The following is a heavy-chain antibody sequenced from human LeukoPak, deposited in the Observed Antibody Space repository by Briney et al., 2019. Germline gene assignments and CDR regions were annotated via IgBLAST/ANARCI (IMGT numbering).Heavy chain of an antibody. J-gene: IGHJ4*02. D-gene: IGHD2-2*01. CDR3: VSFYETY. CDR1: GNYR. V-gene: IGHV3-74*01. CDR2: INSDGSWT. Sequence: PGGSLRLPCAASGNYRMHWVRQVPGKGLVWVSHINSDGSWTSYADSVKGRFTISKDNAKNTVYLQMNNLRAEDTAVYYCVSFYETYWGRGTLVTVSS.